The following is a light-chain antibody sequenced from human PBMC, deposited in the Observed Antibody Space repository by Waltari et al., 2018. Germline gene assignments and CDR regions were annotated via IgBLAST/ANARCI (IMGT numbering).Light chain of an antibody. J-gene: IGKJ2*01. Sequence: EIVLTQSPGTLSLSPGETATLPCRASQSFGSTYLAWYQQRPGQAPRLLIYGASSRATGAPDRFSGSGSGTDFTLTISRLEPEDFAVYYCHQYGTSPPYTFGQGTKLEIK. CDR3: HQYGTSPPYT. CDR2: GAS. CDR1: QSFGSTY. V-gene: IGKV3-20*01.